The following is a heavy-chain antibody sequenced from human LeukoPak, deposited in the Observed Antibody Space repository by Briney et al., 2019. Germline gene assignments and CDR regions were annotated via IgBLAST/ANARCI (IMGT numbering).Heavy chain of an antibody. CDR2: ISSSGRTT. D-gene: IGHD4/OR15-4a*01. V-gene: IGHV3-23*01. CDR3: AKYDVKTLTD. CDR1: GFTFSNYA. Sequence: GGSLRLSCAASGFTFSNYAMSWVRQAPGKGLEWVSAISSSGRTTYYADSVKGRFTISRDNAKNTLYLQSNSLRAEDTAVYYCAKYDVKTLTDWGQGTLVTVSS. J-gene: IGHJ4*02.